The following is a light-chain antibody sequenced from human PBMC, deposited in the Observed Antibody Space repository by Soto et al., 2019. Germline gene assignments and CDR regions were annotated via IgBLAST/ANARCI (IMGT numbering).Light chain of an antibody. J-gene: IGKJ2*01. V-gene: IGKV3-20*01. CDR3: QQFRTSPVYT. Sequence: VLTQSPGTLSLSPGERATLSCRVSQSVSSGYLAWYQQKPGQAPRLLIYVGSNRAAGIPDRFSGSGSGADFTLTITRLEPEDFAMYFCHCQQFRTSPVYTFGQGTNLEIK. CDR2: VGS. CDR1: QSVSSGY.